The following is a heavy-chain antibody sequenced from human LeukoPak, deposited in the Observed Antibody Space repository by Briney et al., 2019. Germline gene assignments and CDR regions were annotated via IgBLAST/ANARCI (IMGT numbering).Heavy chain of an antibody. CDR1: GFTFSSYA. J-gene: IGHJ4*02. CDR3: ARGGIAAHYYFDY. Sequence: GGSLRLSRAASGFTFSSYAMHWVRQAPGKGLEWVAVISYDGSNKYYADSVKGRFTISRDNSKNTLYLQMNSLRAEDTAVYYCARGGIAAHYYFDYWGQGTLVTVSS. D-gene: IGHD6-6*01. V-gene: IGHV3-30-3*01. CDR2: ISYDGSNK.